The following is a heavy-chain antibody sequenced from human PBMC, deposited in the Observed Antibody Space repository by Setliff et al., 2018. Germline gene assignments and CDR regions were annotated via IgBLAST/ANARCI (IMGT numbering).Heavy chain of an antibody. D-gene: IGHD6-13*01. CDR2: IIPIFGTA. V-gene: IGHV1-69*05. CDR1: GGTFSSYA. Sequence: SVKVSCKASGGTFSSYAISWVRQAPGQGLEWMGGIIPIFGTANYAQKFQGRVPITTDESTSTAYMELSSLRSEDTAVYYCAGLWEQQLAPLWGQGTLVTVSS. CDR3: AGLWEQQLAPL. J-gene: IGHJ4*02.